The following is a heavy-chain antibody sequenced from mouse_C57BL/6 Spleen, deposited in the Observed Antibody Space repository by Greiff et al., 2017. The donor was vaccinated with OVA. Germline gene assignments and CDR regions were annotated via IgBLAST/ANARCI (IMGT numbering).Heavy chain of an antibody. Sequence: VQLQQSGAELVRPGASVTLSCKASGYTFTDYEMHWVKQTPVHGLEWIGAIDPETGGTAYNQKFKGKAILTADKSSSTAYMELRSLTSEDSAVYYCRVARRSGDFDVWGTGTTVTVSS. CDR1: GYTFTDYE. CDR2: IDPETGGT. D-gene: IGHD1-1*01. CDR3: RVARRSGDFDV. J-gene: IGHJ1*03. V-gene: IGHV1-15*01.